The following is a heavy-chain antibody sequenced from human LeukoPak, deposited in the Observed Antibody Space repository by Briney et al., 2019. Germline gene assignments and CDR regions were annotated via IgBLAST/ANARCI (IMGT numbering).Heavy chain of an antibody. CDR3: ARRYCSSTSCYGVNFDY. CDR1: GGSFSGYY. Sequence: PSETLSLTCAVYGGSFSGYYWSWIRQPPGKGLERIGEINHSGSTNYNPSLKSRVTISVDTSKNQFSLKLSSVTAADTAVYYCARRYCSSTSCYGVNFDYWGQGTLVTVSS. V-gene: IGHV4-34*01. D-gene: IGHD2-2*01. J-gene: IGHJ4*02. CDR2: INHSGST.